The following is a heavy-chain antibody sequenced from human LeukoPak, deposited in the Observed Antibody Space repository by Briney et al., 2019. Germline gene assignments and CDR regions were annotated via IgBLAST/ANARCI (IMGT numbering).Heavy chain of an antibody. CDR3: ATPYGMDV. J-gene: IGHJ6*02. CDR2: INHSGST. CDR1: GGSFSGYY. V-gene: IGHV4-34*01. Sequence: SETLSLTCAVYGGSFSGYYWSWIRQPPGKGLEWVGEINHSGSTNYNPSLKSRVTISVDTSKNQFSLKLSSVTAADTAVYYCATPYGMDVWGQGTTVTVSS.